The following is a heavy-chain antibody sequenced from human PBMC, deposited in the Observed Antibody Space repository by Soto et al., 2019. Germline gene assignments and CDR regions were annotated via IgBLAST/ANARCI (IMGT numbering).Heavy chain of an antibody. CDR1: GFTFSSYG. CDR3: AREGVPWGSSSDGNWFDP. CDR2: IWYDGSNK. V-gene: IGHV3-33*01. J-gene: IGHJ5*02. D-gene: IGHD6-6*01. Sequence: QVQLVESGGGVVQPGRSLRLSCAASGFTFSSYGMHWVRQAPGKGLEWVAVIWYDGSNKYYADSVKGRFTISRDNSKNTLYLQMNSLRAEDTAVYYCAREGVPWGSSSDGNWFDPWGQGTLVTVSS.